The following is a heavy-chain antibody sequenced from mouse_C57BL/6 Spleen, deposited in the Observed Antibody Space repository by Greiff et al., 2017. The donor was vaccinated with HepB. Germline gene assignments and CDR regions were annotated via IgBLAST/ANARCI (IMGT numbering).Heavy chain of an antibody. CDR1: GFTFSDYG. CDR3: ARANYVMDY. V-gene: IGHV5-17*01. CDR2: ISSGSSTI. D-gene: IGHD1-1*01. J-gene: IGHJ4*01. Sequence: DVQLVESGGGLVKPGRSLKLSCAASGFTFSDYGMHWVRQAPEKGLEWVAYISSGSSTIYYADTVKGRFTISRDNAKNTLFLQMTSLRSEDTAMYYCARANYVMDYWGQGTSVTVSS.